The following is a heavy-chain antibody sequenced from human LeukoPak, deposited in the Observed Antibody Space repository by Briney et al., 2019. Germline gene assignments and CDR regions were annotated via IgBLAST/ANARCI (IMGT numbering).Heavy chain of an antibody. D-gene: IGHD1-7*01. Sequence: GGTLRLSCTASGFTFGDYAMSWFRQAPGKGLEWVGFIRSKAYGGTTEYAASVKGRFTISRDDSKSIAYLQMNSLKAEDTAVYYCTRDWNYEGYYYSYMNVWGKGTTVTVSS. CDR2: IRSKAYGGTT. CDR3: TRDWNYEGYYYSYMNV. CDR1: GFTFGDYA. J-gene: IGHJ6*03. V-gene: IGHV3-49*03.